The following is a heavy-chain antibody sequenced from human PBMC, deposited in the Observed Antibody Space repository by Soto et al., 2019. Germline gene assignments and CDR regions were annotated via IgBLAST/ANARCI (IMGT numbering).Heavy chain of an antibody. CDR1: GYTFTNYA. CDR2: INAGNGDT. CDR3: ARVSGYDLTAY. Sequence: QDQLVQSGAEEKKPGASVKVSCKASGYTFTNYAMHWVRQAPGQRLEWMGWINAGNGDTKYSQKFQGRVPITRDTSASTAYMELSSVRSEDTAVYYCARVSGYDLTAYWGQGTLVTVSS. V-gene: IGHV1-3*05. J-gene: IGHJ4*02. D-gene: IGHD5-12*01.